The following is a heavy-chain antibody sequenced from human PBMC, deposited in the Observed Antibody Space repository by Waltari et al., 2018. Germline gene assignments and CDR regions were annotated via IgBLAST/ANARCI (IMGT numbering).Heavy chain of an antibody. V-gene: IGHV3-74*01. D-gene: IGHD2-15*01. J-gene: IGHJ1*01. CDR2: INSDGSST. CDR3: ARESDYCSGGSCYEYFQH. CDR1: GFTFSSYW. Sequence: EVQLVESGGGLVQPGRSLRLSCTASGFTFSSYWMHWVRQAPGKGLVWVSRINSDGSSTSYADSVKGRFTISRDNAKNTLYLQMNSLRAEDTAVYYCARESDYCSGGSCYEYFQHWGQGTLVTVSS.